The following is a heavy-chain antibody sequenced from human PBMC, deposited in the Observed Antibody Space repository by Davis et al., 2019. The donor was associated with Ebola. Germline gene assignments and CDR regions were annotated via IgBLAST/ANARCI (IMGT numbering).Heavy chain of an antibody. CDR1: GFTFSTYG. CDR3: ARPYSGSYQFDY. J-gene: IGHJ4*02. CDR2: IWFDGSNK. Sequence: GGSLRLSCAASGFTFSTYGMHWVRQAPGKGLEWVAFIWFDGSNKNYADSVKGRFTISRDNSKNTLYLQMNSQRAEDTAVYYCARPYSGSYQFDYWGQGTLVTVSS. D-gene: IGHD1-26*01. V-gene: IGHV3-33*01.